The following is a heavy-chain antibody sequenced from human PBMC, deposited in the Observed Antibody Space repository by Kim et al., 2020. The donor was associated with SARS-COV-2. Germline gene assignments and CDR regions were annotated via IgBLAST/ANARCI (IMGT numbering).Heavy chain of an antibody. D-gene: IGHD2-2*01. J-gene: IGHJ6*02. V-gene: IGHV3-9*01. CDR3: ATLVPAATYGMDV. Sequence: GCAETVKGRFTNSKDNAKNSLYLQMNSLRAEDTALYYCATLVPAATYGMDVWGQGTTVTVSS.